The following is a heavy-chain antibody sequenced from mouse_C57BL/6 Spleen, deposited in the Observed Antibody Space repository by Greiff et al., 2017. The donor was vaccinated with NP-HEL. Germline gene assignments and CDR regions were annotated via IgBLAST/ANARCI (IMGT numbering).Heavy chain of an antibody. Sequence: VQLQQSGPELVKPGASVKISCKASGYTFTDYYMNWVKQSHGKSLEWIGDINPNNGGTSYNQKFKGKATLTVDKSSSTAYMELRSLTPEDSAVYYCATVVDYFDYWGQGTTLTVSS. CDR1: GYTFTDYY. J-gene: IGHJ2*01. D-gene: IGHD1-1*01. CDR2: INPNNGGT. CDR3: ATVVDYFDY. V-gene: IGHV1-26*01.